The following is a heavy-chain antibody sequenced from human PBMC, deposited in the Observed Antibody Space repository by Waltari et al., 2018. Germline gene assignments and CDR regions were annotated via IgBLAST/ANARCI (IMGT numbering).Heavy chain of an antibody. V-gene: IGHV3-43*01. Sequence: EVQLVESGGVVVQPGGSLRLSCAASGFTFADYTMHWVRQAPGKGLEWVSLISWDGGSTYYADSVKGRFTISRDNSKNSLYLQMNSLRTEDTALYYCAKDLHDYGDYFDYYGMDVWGQGTTVTVSS. CDR3: AKDLHDYGDYFDYYGMDV. CDR2: ISWDGGST. CDR1: GFTFADYT. D-gene: IGHD4-17*01. J-gene: IGHJ6*02.